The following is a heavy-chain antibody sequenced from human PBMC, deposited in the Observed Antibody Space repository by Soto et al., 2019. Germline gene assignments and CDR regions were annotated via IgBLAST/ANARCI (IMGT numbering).Heavy chain of an antibody. CDR1: GGSFSGYY. V-gene: IGHV4-34*01. CDR3: ARGSRVAAAGRGWFDP. Sequence: SETLSLTCAVYGGSFSGYYWSWIRQPPGKGLEWIGEINHSGSTNYNPSLKSRVTISVDTSKNQFSLKLSSVTAADTAVYYCARGSRVAAAGRGWFDPWGQGTLVTVSS. J-gene: IGHJ5*02. D-gene: IGHD6-13*01. CDR2: INHSGST.